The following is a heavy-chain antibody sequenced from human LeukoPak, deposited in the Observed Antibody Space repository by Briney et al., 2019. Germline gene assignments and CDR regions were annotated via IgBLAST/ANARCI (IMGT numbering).Heavy chain of an antibody. CDR1: GYTFTSYG. D-gene: IGHD3-22*01. Sequence: ASVKVSCKASGYTFTSYGISWVRQAPGQGLEWMGWISAYNGNTNYAQKLQGRVTMTTDTSTSTAYMELRSLRSDDTAVYYCARDFDYYDSSGYLVYWGQGTLVTVSS. V-gene: IGHV1-18*01. CDR3: ARDFDYYDSSGYLVY. J-gene: IGHJ4*02. CDR2: ISAYNGNT.